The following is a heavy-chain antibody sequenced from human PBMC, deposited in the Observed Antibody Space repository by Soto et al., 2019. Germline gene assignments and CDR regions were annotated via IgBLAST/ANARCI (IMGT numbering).Heavy chain of an antibody. CDR1: GGSISSYS. V-gene: IGHV4-39*07. CDR2: IYHSEST. Sequence: SETLSLTCTVSGGSISSYSCCWVRQPPGKGLEWIGNIYHSESTYYNPSLKSRVTISVDRSKNQFSLKLSSVTAADTAVYYCARSDGRYWGQGTLVTVYS. CDR3: ARSDGRY. J-gene: IGHJ4*02.